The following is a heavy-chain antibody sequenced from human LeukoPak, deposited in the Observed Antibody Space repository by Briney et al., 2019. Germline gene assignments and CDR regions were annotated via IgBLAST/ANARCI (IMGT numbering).Heavy chain of an antibody. V-gene: IGHV1-69*13. D-gene: IGHD6-13*01. CDR2: IIPIFGTE. J-gene: IGHJ5*02. CDR3: ASAPRYSSSWPNNWFDP. CDR1: GGTFSSYA. Sequence: VASVKVSCKASGGTFSSYAISWVRQAPGQGLEWMGGIIPIFGTENYAQKFQGRVTITADESTSTAYVELSSLRSGDTAVYFGASAPRYSSSWPNNWFDPWGQGTLVTVSS.